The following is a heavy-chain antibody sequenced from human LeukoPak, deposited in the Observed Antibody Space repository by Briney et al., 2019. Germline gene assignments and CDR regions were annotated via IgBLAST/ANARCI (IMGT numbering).Heavy chain of an antibody. CDR3: AREVIPRYCSSTSCFEVGGMDV. Sequence: SMNVSCKASAGTFSSYAISWVRHAPGPGHEWMGRIIPILGRANYAQKFQGRVTITADKFTSTAYMELSSLRSEDAAVYYCAREVIPRYCSSTSCFEVGGMDVWGQGTTVTVSS. J-gene: IGHJ6*02. CDR2: IIPILGRA. V-gene: IGHV1-69*04. D-gene: IGHD2-2*01. CDR1: AGTFSSYA.